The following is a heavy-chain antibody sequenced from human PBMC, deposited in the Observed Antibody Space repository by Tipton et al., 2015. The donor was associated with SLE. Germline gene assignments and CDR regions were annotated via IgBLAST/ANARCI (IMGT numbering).Heavy chain of an antibody. CDR3: TRPIDYGDYVLPFDY. CDR1: GFTFSGSA. Sequence: SLRLSCAASGFTFSGSAMDWVRQASGKGLEWVGRIRSKANSYATAYAASLKGRFTISRDDSKNTAYLQMNSLKTEDTAVYYCTRPIDYGDYVLPFDYWGQGTLVTVSS. J-gene: IGHJ4*02. D-gene: IGHD4-17*01. CDR2: IRSKANSYAT. V-gene: IGHV3-73*01.